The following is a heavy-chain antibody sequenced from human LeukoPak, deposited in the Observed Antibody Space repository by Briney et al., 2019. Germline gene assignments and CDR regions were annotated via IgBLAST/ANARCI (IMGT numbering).Heavy chain of an antibody. Sequence: SETLSLTCAVYGGSFSGYYWSWIRQPPGKGLEWIGEINHSGSTNYNPSLKSRVTISVDTSKNQFSLKLSSVTAADTAVYYCARNRKGIDYYYMDVWGKGTTVTISS. J-gene: IGHJ6*03. CDR2: INHSGST. V-gene: IGHV4-34*01. CDR1: GGSFSGYY. D-gene: IGHD1-14*01. CDR3: ARNRKGIDYYYMDV.